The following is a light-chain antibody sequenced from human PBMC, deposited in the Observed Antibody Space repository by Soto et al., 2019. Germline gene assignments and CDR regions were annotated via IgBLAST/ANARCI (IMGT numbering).Light chain of an antibody. V-gene: IGLV1-51*01. J-gene: IGLJ2*01. Sequence: QSVLTQPPSLSAAPGEKVTISCSGSSSNIGKYHGCWYQQFQGTAPRLLIYDTNKRRSGIPDRFSGSKSGTSATLSITGLQTGDEADYYCGTWDTSLSVGVFGGGTKLTVL. CDR2: DTN. CDR1: SSNIGKYH. CDR3: GTWDTSLSVGV.